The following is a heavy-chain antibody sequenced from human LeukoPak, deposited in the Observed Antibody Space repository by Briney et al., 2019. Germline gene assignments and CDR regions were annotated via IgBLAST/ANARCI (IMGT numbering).Heavy chain of an antibody. J-gene: IGHJ4*02. CDR2: IKHNGDEL. V-gene: IGHV3-7*01. Sequence: GGSLRLSCAASGFTFSSYWMTWVRQAPGKGLEWVANIKHNGDELNYVDSVEDRFTISRDNAKNSLYLHMTGLRAEDTAVYYCAREFRAFASLGQGTLVTVSS. CDR1: GFTFSSYW. CDR3: AREFRAFAS.